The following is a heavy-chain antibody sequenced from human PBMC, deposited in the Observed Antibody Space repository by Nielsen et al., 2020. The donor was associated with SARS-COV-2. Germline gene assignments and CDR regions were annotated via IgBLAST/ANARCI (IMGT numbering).Heavy chain of an antibody. CDR1: GFTFDDYA. J-gene: IGHJ4*02. CDR2: ISWNSGSI. CDR3: ARNLDYGDYEDY. V-gene: IGHV3-9*01. Sequence: GGSLRLSCAASGFTFDDYAMHWVRQAPGKGLEWVSGISWNSGSIGYADSVKGRFTISRDNAKNSLYLQMNSLRAEDTALYYCARNLDYGDYEDYWGQGTLVTVSS. D-gene: IGHD4-17*01.